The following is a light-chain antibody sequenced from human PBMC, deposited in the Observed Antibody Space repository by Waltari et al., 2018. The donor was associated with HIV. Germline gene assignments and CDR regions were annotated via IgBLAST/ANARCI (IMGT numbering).Light chain of an antibody. CDR2: DND. CDR3: EAWDNRLSAVR. J-gene: IGLJ2*01. Sequence: QSVLTQPPSVSAAPGQKVTISCSGSSSNIAKNYVAWYQQLPGTAPKLVIYDNDKRPAGIPDRFSGSKSGTSATLGITGLQTGDEADYYCEAWDNRLSAVRFGGGTKLTVL. V-gene: IGLV1-51*01. CDR1: SSNIAKNY.